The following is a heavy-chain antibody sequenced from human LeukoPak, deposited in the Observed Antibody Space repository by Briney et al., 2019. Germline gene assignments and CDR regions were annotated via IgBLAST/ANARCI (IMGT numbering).Heavy chain of an antibody. CDR2: ISGSSSYI. D-gene: IGHD3-22*01. V-gene: IGHV3-21*01. CDR1: GFTFSSYS. J-gene: IGHJ4*02. CDR3: ARRDYDTSGYYFDY. Sequence: GGSLRLSCAASGFTFSSYSMNWVRQAPGKGLEWVSSISGSSSYIYYADSVKGRFTISRDNAKNSLYLQMNSLRAEDTAVYYCARRDYDTSGYYFDYWGQGTLVTVSS.